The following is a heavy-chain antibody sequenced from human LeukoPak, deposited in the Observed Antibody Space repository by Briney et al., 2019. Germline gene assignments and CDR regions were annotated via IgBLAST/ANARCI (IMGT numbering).Heavy chain of an antibody. CDR3: AKEGMIRGVIDY. J-gene: IGHJ4*02. CDR2: IYTSGST. CDR1: GGSISSSSYY. D-gene: IGHD3-10*01. Sequence: SETLSLTCTVSGGSISSSSYYWSWIRQPAGKGLEWIGHIYTSGSTNYNPSLKSRVTMSLDTSKNQLSLKLDSVTAADTAVYYCAKEGMIRGVIDYWGQGALVTVSS. V-gene: IGHV4-61*09.